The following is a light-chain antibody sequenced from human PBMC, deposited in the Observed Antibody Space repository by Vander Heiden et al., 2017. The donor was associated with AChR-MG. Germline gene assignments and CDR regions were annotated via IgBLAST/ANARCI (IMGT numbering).Light chain of an antibody. J-gene: IGKJ5*01. CDR2: SAF. CDR3: QQRSN. Sequence: DIVLTQSPATLSLSPGERATLSCRASQSVSGYLAGYQQKPGPSPQPLSYSAFQRGAGIPAQFRWSWVGADFHHHHSQPRALRFAVYYCQQRSNFGQGTRLEIK. CDR1: QSVSGY. V-gene: IGKV3-11*01.